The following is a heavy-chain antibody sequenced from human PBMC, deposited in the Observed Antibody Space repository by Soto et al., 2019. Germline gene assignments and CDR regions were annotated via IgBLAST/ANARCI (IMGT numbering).Heavy chain of an antibody. D-gene: IGHD2-8*01. V-gene: IGHV3-7*01. CDR2: INGDGSKT. CDR1: GFSFSASW. CDR3: VRDLSPERKSLYYDAFDI. Sequence: PGGSLRLSCAASGFSFSASWMIWVRQAPGKGLEWVANINGDGSKTKYVDSVEGRFTVSRDNAKNSLHLQMNSLRAEDTALYFCVRDLSPERKSLYYDAFDIWGQGTMVTFSS. J-gene: IGHJ3*02.